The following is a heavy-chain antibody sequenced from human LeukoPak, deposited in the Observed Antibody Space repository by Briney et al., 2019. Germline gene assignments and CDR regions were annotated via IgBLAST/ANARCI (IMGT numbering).Heavy chain of an antibody. CDR2: IYHSGST. D-gene: IGHD2-2*01. Sequence: SETLSLTCAVSGGSISSSNWWSWVRQPPGKGLEWIGGIYHSGSTNYNPSLKSRVTISVDKSKNQFSLKLSSVTAADTAVYYCARLQDIVVVPAAHYGMDVWGKGTTVTVSS. J-gene: IGHJ6*04. V-gene: IGHV4-4*02. CDR3: ARLQDIVVVPAAHYGMDV. CDR1: GGSISSSNW.